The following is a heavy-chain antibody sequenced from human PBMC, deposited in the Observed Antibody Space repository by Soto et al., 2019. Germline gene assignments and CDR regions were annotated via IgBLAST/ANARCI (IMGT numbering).Heavy chain of an antibody. J-gene: IGHJ4*02. D-gene: IGHD6-6*01. CDR2: ISGSGGGT. CDR3: AKARGSLSPSSSPFDC. Sequence: GGSLRLSCAASGFTFSNYAMTWVRQAPGKGLEWVSGISGSGGGTYYADSVKGRFTISRDNSKNTLFLQMNSLRAEDTAIYYCAKARGSLSPSSSPFDCWGQGTLGTVSS. V-gene: IGHV3-23*01. CDR1: GFTFSNYA.